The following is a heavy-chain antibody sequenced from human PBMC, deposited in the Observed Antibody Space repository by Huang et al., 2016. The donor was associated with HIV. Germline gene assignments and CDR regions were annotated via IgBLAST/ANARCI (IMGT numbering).Heavy chain of an antibody. J-gene: IGHJ4*02. CDR3: ARTKGEFDF. V-gene: IGHV1-18*04. Sequence: FHIYEITWVRQTPGQGLEWMGWISGDNVSTRFAQKFQYRLTMTTDVYTSTAYLELRSLRLDDTAVYYCARTKGEFDFWGQGALVTVSS. CDR2: ISGDNVST. D-gene: IGHD3-16*01. CDR1: FHIYE.